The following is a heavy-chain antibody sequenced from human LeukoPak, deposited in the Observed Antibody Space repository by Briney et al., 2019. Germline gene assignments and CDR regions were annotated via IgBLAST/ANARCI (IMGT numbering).Heavy chain of an antibody. V-gene: IGHV4-4*02. CDR1: GGSISSSNW. CDR2: IYHSGST. Sequence: PSGTLSLTCAVSGGSISSSNWWSWVRQPPGKGLEWIGEIYHSGSTNYNPSLKSRVTISVDKSKNQFSLKLSSVTAADTAVYYCAKDHLPGIVVADRDYWGQGTLVTVSS. D-gene: IGHD6-19*01. J-gene: IGHJ4*02. CDR3: AKDHLPGIVVADRDY.